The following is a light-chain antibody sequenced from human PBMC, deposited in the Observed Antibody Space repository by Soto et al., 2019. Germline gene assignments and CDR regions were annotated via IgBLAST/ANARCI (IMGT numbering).Light chain of an antibody. CDR1: QSISSW. CDR3: QQYNSYST. CDR2: KAS. Sequence: DIQMTQSPSTLYASVGDRGTITCRASQSISSWLAWYQQKPGKAPKVLIYKASSLESGVPSGFSGSGSGTEFTLTISSLQPDDFATYYCQQYNSYSTFGQVTKVDIK. J-gene: IGKJ1*01. V-gene: IGKV1-5*03.